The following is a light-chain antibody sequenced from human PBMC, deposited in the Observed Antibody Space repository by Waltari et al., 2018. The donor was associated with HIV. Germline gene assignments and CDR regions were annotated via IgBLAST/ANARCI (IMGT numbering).Light chain of an antibody. CDR2: DNN. J-gene: IGLJ3*02. Sequence: QSVLTQPPSVSAAPGQKVIISCSGSSSNLWRNYVSWYQQLPGTAPNRRIYDNNQRPSGIPDRFPGSKSGASASLGITALQTGDEADYYCATWDSSLSGWVFGGGTKLTVL. V-gene: IGLV1-51*01. CDR1: SSNLWRNY. CDR3: ATWDSSLSGWV.